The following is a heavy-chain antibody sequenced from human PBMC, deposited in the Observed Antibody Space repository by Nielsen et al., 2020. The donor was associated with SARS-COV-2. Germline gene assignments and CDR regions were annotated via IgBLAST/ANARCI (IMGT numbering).Heavy chain of an antibody. CDR1: GFTFNSYA. D-gene: IGHD5-12*01. V-gene: IGHV3-23*01. CDR3: ARDIGYRSYYYYYGMDV. CDR2: ISSTGGST. J-gene: IGHJ6*02. Sequence: GESLKISCATSGFTFNSYAMSWVRQAPGKGLEWVSAISSTGGSTSYAGSVKGRFTISRDNSKNTLYLEMTSLRAEDTAVYFCARDIGYRSYYYYYGMDVWGQGTTVTVSS.